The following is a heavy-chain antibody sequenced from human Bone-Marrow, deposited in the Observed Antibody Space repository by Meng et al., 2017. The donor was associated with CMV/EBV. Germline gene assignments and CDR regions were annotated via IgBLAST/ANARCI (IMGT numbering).Heavy chain of an antibody. J-gene: IGHJ4*02. CDR1: GFTFGNFA. CDR2: ISHSGTT. V-gene: IGHV3-23*01. Sequence: GESLKISCVASGFTFGNFAMSWVRQAPGRGLEWVSTISHSGTTYYADSVRGRASISRDSSKNTLYLQMNSLRAEDTAVYYCASLGSYPGLDYWGQGTLVTVSS. D-gene: IGHD1-26*01. CDR3: ASLGSYPGLDY.